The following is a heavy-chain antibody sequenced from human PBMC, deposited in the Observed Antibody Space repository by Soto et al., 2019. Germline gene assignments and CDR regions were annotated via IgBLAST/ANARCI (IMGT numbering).Heavy chain of an antibody. CDR2: INAGNGNR. CDR1: GYTFTSYA. CDR3: ARDTINDY. Sequence: ASVKVSCKASGYTFTSYAMHWVRQAPGQRREWMGWINAGNGNRKYSQKFQGGVTITRDTSASTAYMELGSLRSEDTAVYYCARDTINDYWGQGTLVTVSS. V-gene: IGHV1-3*01. D-gene: IGHD5-12*01. J-gene: IGHJ4*02.